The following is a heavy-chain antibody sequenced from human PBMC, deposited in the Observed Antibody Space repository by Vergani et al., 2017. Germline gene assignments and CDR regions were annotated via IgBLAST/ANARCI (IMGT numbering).Heavy chain of an antibody. Sequence: QVQLQESGPGLVKASQTLSLTCSVSGAYVGSGGYYWSWVRQRPGMGLDWIGYIYYSGTTYYNPSLESRLTISLDTSENHLSLKLTSVTAADTAVYYCARKHISNYYDSSGYYYMGYYYGMDVWGQGTTVTVSS. CDR1: GAYVGSGGYY. CDR2: IYYSGTT. V-gene: IGHV4-31*03. J-gene: IGHJ6*02. D-gene: IGHD3-22*01. CDR3: ARKHISNYYDSSGYYYMGYYYGMDV.